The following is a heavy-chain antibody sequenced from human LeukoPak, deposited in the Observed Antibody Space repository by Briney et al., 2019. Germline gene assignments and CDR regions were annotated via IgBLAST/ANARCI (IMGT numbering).Heavy chain of an antibody. V-gene: IGHV4-4*08. J-gene: IGHJ4*02. D-gene: IGHD3-16*01. CDR3: AWGPDLPKVGH. CDR1: GGSINDRY. Sequence: PSETLSLTCDVSGGSINDRYLSWIRQPPGNGLEWIGHIHPSGSTHKNASLDSRVTFSLDMSKNQFSLRLTSLRAADTAMYYCAWGPDLPKVGHWGQGILVIVSS. CDR2: IHPSGST.